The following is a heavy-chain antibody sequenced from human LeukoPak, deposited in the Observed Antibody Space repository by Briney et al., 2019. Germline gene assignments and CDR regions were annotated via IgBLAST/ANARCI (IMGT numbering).Heavy chain of an antibody. D-gene: IGHD1-26*01. CDR1: GYTFTSYG. CDR2: ISGYNGNT. Sequence: AASMKVSCKASGYTFTSYGIAWVRQAPGQGLEWMGWISGYNGNTNYAQKLQGRVTMTTDTSTSTAYMELRSLRSDDTAVYYCARDGLLVGATTKISMPFDYWGQGTLVTVSS. J-gene: IGHJ4*02. V-gene: IGHV1-18*01. CDR3: ARDGLLVGATTKISMPFDY.